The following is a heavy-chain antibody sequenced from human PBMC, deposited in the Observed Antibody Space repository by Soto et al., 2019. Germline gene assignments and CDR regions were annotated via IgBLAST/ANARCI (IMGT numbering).Heavy chain of an antibody. CDR2: INPKNGAT. CDR3: ARGVVVAPTLSP. Sequence: ASVKVSCMGSGYSVTGYSMNWVRQAPGQGLEWMGWINPKNGATNYARKFQGWVTMIRDTSISTVYMELRNLRSDDTAVYYCARGVVVAPTLSPWGQGTLVTVSS. CDR1: GYSVTGYS. V-gene: IGHV1-2*04. D-gene: IGHD2-15*01. J-gene: IGHJ5*02.